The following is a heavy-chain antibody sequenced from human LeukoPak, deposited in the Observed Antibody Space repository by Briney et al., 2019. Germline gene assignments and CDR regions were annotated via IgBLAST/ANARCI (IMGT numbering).Heavy chain of an antibody. CDR1: GFTFNTFG. CDR3: ARDRSTITVCGVVTH. J-gene: IGHJ4*02. V-gene: IGHV3-30*03. CDR2: ISYDGSNN. Sequence: PGGSLRLSCAASGFTFNTFGKHWVRQAPDKGLEWVAVISYDGSNNYCADSVKGRFTISRDNSKNTLYLQMNSLRAEDTAVYYCARDRSTITVCGVVTHWGQGTLVTVSS. D-gene: IGHD3-3*01.